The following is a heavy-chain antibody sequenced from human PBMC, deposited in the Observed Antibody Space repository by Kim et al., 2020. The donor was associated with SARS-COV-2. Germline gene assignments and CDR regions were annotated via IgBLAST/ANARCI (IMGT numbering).Heavy chain of an antibody. V-gene: IGHV3-13*04. CDR3: ARGGSGWYAFDI. J-gene: IGHJ3*02. CDR2: IGTAGDT. CDR1: GFTFSSYD. Sequence: GGSLRLSCVASGFTFSSYDMYWVRQATGKGLEWVSAIGTAGDTYYPGSVKGRFTISRENAKNSLYLQMNSLRAGDTAVYYCARGGSGWYAFDIWGQGTMVTVSS. D-gene: IGHD6-19*01.